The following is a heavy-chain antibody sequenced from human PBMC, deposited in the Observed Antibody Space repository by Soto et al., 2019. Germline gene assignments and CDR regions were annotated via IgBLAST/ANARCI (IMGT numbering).Heavy chain of an antibody. CDR3: AKGSAGRCIGARCYPFDH. J-gene: IGHJ4*02. D-gene: IGHD2-15*01. CDR2: IIGVGTDT. CDR1: GFSFSNYA. Sequence: EVQLLESGGGLAQPGGSLRLSCAASGFSFSNYAMNWVRLAPGKRLEWVSSIIGVGTDTYYADSVRGRFTISRDNSRDTLFLQMNSLRGDDTAIYFCAKGSAGRCIGARCYPFDHWGQETLVTVSS. V-gene: IGHV3-23*01.